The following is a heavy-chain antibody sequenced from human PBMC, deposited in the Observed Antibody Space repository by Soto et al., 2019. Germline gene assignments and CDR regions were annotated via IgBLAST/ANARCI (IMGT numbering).Heavy chain of an antibody. J-gene: IGHJ6*03. Sequence: GGSLRLSCAASGFTFSSYGMHWVRQAPGKGLEWVAVISYDGSNKYYADSVKGRFTIPRDNSKNTLYLQMNSLRAEDTAVYYCAKGGPAAWNYYYYMDVWGKGTTVTVSS. CDR2: ISYDGSNK. V-gene: IGHV3-30*18. D-gene: IGHD2-2*01. CDR3: AKGGPAAWNYYYYMDV. CDR1: GFTFSSYG.